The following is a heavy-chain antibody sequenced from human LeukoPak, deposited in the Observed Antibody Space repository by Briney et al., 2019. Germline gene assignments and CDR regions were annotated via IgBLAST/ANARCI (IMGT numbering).Heavy chain of an antibody. V-gene: IGHV1-69*04. CDR3: ARSEQVLVRRKGNDY. CDR2: IIPILGIA. Sequence: SVNVSCKASGGTFSSYAISWVRQAPGQGLEWMGRIIPILGIANYAQKLQGRVTMTTDTSTSTAYMELRSLRSDDTAVYYCARSEQVLVRRKGNDYWGQGTLVTVSS. J-gene: IGHJ4*02. CDR1: GGTFSSYA. D-gene: IGHD6-13*01.